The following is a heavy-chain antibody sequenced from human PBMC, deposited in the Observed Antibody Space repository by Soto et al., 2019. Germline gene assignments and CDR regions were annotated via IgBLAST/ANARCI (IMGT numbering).Heavy chain of an antibody. V-gene: IGHV1-8*01. D-gene: IGHD3-3*01. CDR3: ARLLEITIFGVEVYMDV. Sequence: GASVKVSCKASGYTFTSYDINWVRQATGQGLEWKGWMNPNSGNTGYAQKFQGRVTMTRNTSISTAYMELSSLRSEDTAVYYCARLLEITIFGVEVYMDVWGKGTTVTVSS. CDR1: GYTFTSYD. J-gene: IGHJ6*03. CDR2: MNPNSGNT.